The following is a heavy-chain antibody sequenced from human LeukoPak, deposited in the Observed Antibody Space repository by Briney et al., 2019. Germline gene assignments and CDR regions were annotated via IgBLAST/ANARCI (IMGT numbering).Heavy chain of an antibody. Sequence: SETLSLTCTVSGGSISSGSYYWSWIRQPAGKGLEWIGRIYTSGSTNYNPSLKNRVTISVDTSKNQFSLKLSSVTAADTAVYYCARVVWKEGENWFDPWGQGTLVTVSS. V-gene: IGHV4-61*02. D-gene: IGHD2-8*01. J-gene: IGHJ5*02. CDR1: GGSISSGSYY. CDR2: IYTSGST. CDR3: ARVVWKEGENWFDP.